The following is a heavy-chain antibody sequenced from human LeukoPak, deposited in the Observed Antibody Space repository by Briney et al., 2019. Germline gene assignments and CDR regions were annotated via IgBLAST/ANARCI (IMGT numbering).Heavy chain of an antibody. CDR2: IWYDGSNK. CDR1: GFTFSSYG. Sequence: PGRSLRLSCAASGFTFSSYGMHWVRQAPGKGLEWVAVIWYDGSNKYYADSVKGRFTISRDNSKNTLYLQMNSLRAEDTAVYYCAREGYSYGVFDYWGQGTLVTVSS. J-gene: IGHJ4*02. V-gene: IGHV3-33*01. D-gene: IGHD5-18*01. CDR3: AREGYSYGVFDY.